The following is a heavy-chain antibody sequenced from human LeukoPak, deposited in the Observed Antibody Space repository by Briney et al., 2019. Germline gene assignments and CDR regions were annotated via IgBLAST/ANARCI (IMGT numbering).Heavy chain of an antibody. J-gene: IGHJ4*02. CDR1: GFTFSSYA. V-gene: IGHV3-23*01. CDR3: AKSIRDRYYFDH. D-gene: IGHD1-20*01. Sequence: GGSLRLSCAASGFTFSSYAMSWVRQAPGKGLEWVSTISGSAGSTYYADSVKGRFTISRDNSKNTLYLQINSLRAEDTAIYYCAKSIRDRYYFDHWGQGTLVTVSS. CDR2: ISGSAGST.